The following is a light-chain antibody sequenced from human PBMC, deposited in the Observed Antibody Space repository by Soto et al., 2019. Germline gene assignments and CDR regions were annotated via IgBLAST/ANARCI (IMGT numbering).Light chain of an antibody. Sequence: EIVLTQSPATLSLSPGERATLSCRASQSVNSYLAWYQQKPGQAPRLLIYDASNRATGIPARFSGSGSGTDFTLTISSLEPKDFAVYYCQQYTNSRWTFGQGTKVDIK. V-gene: IGKV3-11*01. CDR1: QSVNSY. J-gene: IGKJ1*01. CDR2: DAS. CDR3: QQYTNSRWT.